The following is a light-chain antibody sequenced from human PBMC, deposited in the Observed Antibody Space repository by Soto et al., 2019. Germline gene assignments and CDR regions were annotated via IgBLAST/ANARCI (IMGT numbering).Light chain of an antibody. J-gene: IGLJ3*02. CDR2: DKN. V-gene: IGLV1-51*01. CDR3: SSYTSTMTLV. CDR1: SSNIGNNY. Sequence: QSVLTQPPSVSAAPGQKVTISCSGSSSNIGNNYVSWYQQFPGTAPKLVIYDKNKRPSGILDRISGSKPDTSATLGITGLQAEDEADYYCSSYTSTMTLVFGGGTKLTVL.